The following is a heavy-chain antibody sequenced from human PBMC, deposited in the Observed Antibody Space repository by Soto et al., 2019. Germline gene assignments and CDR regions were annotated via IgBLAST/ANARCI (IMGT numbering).Heavy chain of an antibody. CDR2: ILPAGDIA. Sequence: QVQLVESGGGVVQPGRSLRLSCAASGFTFSVITMHWIRQSPGKGLEWVATILPAGDIAYYADSVKGRFTISRDNSKDTVYLQLDSLRPEDTAVYYCGKDNYYWHGDNWGQGTLVTVSS. V-gene: IGHV3-30-3*01. CDR3: GKDNYYWHGDN. J-gene: IGHJ1*01. CDR1: GFTFSVIT. D-gene: IGHD3-22*01.